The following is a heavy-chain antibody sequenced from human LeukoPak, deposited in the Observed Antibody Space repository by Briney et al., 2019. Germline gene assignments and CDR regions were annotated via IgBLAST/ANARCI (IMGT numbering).Heavy chain of an antibody. D-gene: IGHD3-10*01. CDR2: ISSSSSYI. V-gene: IGHV3-21*01. J-gene: IGHJ4*02. Sequence: GGSLRLSCAASGFTFSSYSMNWVRQAPGKGLEWVSSISSSSSYIYYADSVKGRFTISRDNAKNSLYLQMNSLRAEDTAVYYCARVGGSGSYYNPLFDYWGQGTLVTVSS. CDR3: ARVGGSGSYYNPLFDY. CDR1: GFTFSSYS.